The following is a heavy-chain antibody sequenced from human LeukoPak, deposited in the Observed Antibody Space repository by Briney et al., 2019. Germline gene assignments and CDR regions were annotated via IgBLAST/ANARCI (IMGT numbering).Heavy chain of an antibody. CDR1: GFTFSSYA. Sequence: GGSLRLSCAASGFTFSSYAMSWVRQAPGKGLEWVSAISGSGGSTYYADSVKGRFTISRDNSKNTLYLQMNSLRAEDTAVYYCAKTGVAVAGTFKDPYFDYWGQGTLVTVSS. CDR3: AKTGVAVAGTFKDPYFDY. D-gene: IGHD6-19*01. V-gene: IGHV3-23*01. CDR2: ISGSGGST. J-gene: IGHJ4*02.